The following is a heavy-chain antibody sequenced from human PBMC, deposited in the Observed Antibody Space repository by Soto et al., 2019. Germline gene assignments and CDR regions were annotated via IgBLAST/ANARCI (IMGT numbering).Heavy chain of an antibody. CDR1: GDSISSYY. V-gene: IGHV4-4*07. J-gene: IGHJ6*02. CDR2: LYISGGT. D-gene: IGHD4-17*01. Sequence: SETLSLTCTVSGDSISSYYWSWIRQPAGKGLEWIGHLYISGGTNYNPSLKSRVSMSVDTSKNQFSLKLTSVTAADTAVYYCARSAVTTQYYYYGMDVWGQGTTVTVSS. CDR3: ARSAVTTQYYYYGMDV.